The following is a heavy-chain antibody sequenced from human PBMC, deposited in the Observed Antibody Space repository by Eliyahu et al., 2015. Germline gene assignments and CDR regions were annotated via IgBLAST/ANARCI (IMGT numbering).Heavy chain of an antibody. Sequence: QVQLVQSGAEVKKPGASVKVSCKASGYTGYDIXWVRQAPGQGLXWMGWVNLNSGGTKXAQKFQGXVTMTRDTSISTAYMELSRLTSDDTAVYYCARGQWGDYYDXSGYPDYWGQGTLVTVSS. CDR2: VNLNSGGT. V-gene: IGHV1-2*02. CDR1: GYTGYD. J-gene: IGHJ4*02. CDR3: ARGQWGDYYDXSGYPDY. D-gene: IGHD3-22*01.